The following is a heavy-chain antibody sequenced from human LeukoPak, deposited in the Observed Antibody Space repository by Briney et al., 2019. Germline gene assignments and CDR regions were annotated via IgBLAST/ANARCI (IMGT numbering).Heavy chain of an antibody. V-gene: IGHV1-8*01. CDR2: MNPNSGNI. CDR3: ARSFGGNYYYYYGMDV. Sequence: ASVKVSCKASGYTFTSYDINWVRQATGQGLEWMGWMNPNSGNIGYAQKFQGRVTMTRNTSISTAYMELSSLRSEDTAVYYCARSFGGNYYYYYGMDVWGQGTTVTVSS. CDR1: GYTFTSYD. J-gene: IGHJ6*02. D-gene: IGHD3-10*01.